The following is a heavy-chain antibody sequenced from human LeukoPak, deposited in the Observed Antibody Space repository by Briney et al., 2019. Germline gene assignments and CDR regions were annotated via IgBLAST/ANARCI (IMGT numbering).Heavy chain of an antibody. Sequence: ASVKVSCKASGYTFSGYYMHWVRQAPGQGLEWMGWINPNSGGTNYAQKFQGRVTMTRDTSISTAYMELSRLRSDDTAVYNCAGGYPLSTTAAGTYFQHWGQGTLVTVSS. CDR3: AGGYPLSTTAAGTYFQH. J-gene: IGHJ1*01. CDR1: GYTFSGYY. D-gene: IGHD6-13*01. V-gene: IGHV1-2*02. CDR2: INPNSGGT.